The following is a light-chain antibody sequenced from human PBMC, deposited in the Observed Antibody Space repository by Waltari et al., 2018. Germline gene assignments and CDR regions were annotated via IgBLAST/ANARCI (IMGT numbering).Light chain of an antibody. Sequence: DIQMTQSPSSLSASVGDRVTITCRASQGISNSLAWYQQKPGKAPKLLLYAASRLESGVPSRVSGSGSGTDYTLTISSLQPEDFATYYCQQYYSTPPITFGPGTKVDIK. V-gene: IGKV1-NL1*01. J-gene: IGKJ3*01. CDR2: AAS. CDR1: QGISNS. CDR3: QQYYSTPPIT.